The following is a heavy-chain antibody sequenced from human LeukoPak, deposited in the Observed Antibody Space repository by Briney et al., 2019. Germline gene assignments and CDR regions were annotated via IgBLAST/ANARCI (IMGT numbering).Heavy chain of an antibody. V-gene: IGHV3-48*01. CDR3: ARDSALSSSWYSDYYYYGMDV. CDR2: ISSSSATI. Sequence: GGSLRLSCEGSGFSLSAYNMNWVRQAPGKGLESVSYISSSSATIFYADSVKGRFTISRDNAKNSLYLQMNSLRAEDTAVYYCARDSALSSSWYSDYYYYGMDVWGQGTTVTVSS. CDR1: GFSLSAYN. D-gene: IGHD6-13*01. J-gene: IGHJ6*02.